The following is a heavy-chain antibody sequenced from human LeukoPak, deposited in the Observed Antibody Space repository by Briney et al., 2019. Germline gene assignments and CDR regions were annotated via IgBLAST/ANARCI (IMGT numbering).Heavy chain of an antibody. Sequence: PGGSLRLSCAASRFTLSTYWMSWVRQAPGKGLEWVAHIKQDGSQEYYVDSVKGRFTISRDSAKNSLYLQMNSLRAADTAVYYCVRLIPGTYYAGSGYPPFHYWGQGTLVTVSS. CDR1: RFTLSTYW. V-gene: IGHV3-7*03. CDR2: IKQDGSQE. CDR3: VRLIPGTYYAGSGYPPFHY. D-gene: IGHD3-22*01. J-gene: IGHJ4*02.